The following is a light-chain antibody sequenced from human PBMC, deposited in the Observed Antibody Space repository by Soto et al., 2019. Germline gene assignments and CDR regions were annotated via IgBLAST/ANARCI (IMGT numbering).Light chain of an antibody. Sequence: QSVPTQPPSASGTPGQRVTISCSGSSSNIGSNYVYWYQQLPGTAPKLLIYSNNQRPSGVPDRFSGSKSGTSASLAISGLRSEDEADYYCAAWDDSLSGSWVFGGGTKLTVL. CDR3: AAWDDSLSGSWV. J-gene: IGLJ3*02. CDR1: SSNIGSNY. CDR2: SNN. V-gene: IGLV1-47*02.